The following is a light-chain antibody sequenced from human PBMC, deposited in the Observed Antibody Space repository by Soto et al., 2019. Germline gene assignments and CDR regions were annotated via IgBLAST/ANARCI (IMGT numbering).Light chain of an antibody. CDR3: QQYHDWVT. CDR2: DAS. CDR1: QSVSTN. Sequence: VMTQSPGTLSLSPGETATLSCGTSQSVSTNLAWYQQKPGQPPRLLIYDASTRATGIPARFRGSGSGTEFTLTISYLRPEDFAVYFCQQYHDWVTFGGGTKVEI. J-gene: IGKJ4*01. V-gene: IGKV3D-15*01.